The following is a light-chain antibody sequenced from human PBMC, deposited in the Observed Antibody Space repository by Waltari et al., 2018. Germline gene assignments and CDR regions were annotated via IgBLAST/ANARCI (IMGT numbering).Light chain of an antibody. V-gene: IGKV1-9*01. CDR3: QYVNAFPRT. J-gene: IGKJ1*01. Sequence: DIQLTQSPSFLSASVGERVTITCRAGQGISTFLSWYRQKPGKAPELLIYAASTLQSGVSSRFSGSGSGTEFTLTISSLQPGDVASYYCQYVNAFPRTFGQGTKVEIK. CDR2: AAS. CDR1: QGISTF.